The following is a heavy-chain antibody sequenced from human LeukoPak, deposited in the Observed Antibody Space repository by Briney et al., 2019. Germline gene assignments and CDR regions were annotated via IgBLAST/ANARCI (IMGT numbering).Heavy chain of an antibody. Sequence: GGSLRLSFPASGFTFSSYAMSWVRQAPGKGWDGFSAISGSGGSTYYADSVKGRFTISRDNSKNTLYLQMNSLRAEDTAVYYCAKEYTAMDYYFDYWGQGTLVTVSS. CDR2: ISGSGGST. J-gene: IGHJ4*02. V-gene: IGHV3-23*01. D-gene: IGHD5-18*01. CDR3: AKEYTAMDYYFDY. CDR1: GFTFSSYA.